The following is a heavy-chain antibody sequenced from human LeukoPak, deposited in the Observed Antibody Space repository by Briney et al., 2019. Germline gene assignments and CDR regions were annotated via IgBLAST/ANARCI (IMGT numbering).Heavy chain of an antibody. Sequence: ASVKVSCKASEYSFTDYYIHWVRQAPGQGLEWMGWINPNSGGTKSAQKFQVRITLTRDTSISTAYMELSRLRSDDTAVYYCAAGPVYDYFEFWGQGTLVTVSS. CDR3: AAGPVYDYFEF. J-gene: IGHJ4*02. D-gene: IGHD2/OR15-2a*01. V-gene: IGHV1-2*02. CDR2: INPNSGGT. CDR1: EYSFTDYY.